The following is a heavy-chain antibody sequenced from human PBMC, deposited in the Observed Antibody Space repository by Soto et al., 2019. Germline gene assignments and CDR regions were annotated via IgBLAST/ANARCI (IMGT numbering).Heavy chain of an antibody. V-gene: IGHV3-7*03. CDR1: GFTFSNYW. J-gene: IGHJ6*02. D-gene: IGHD2-21*02. CDR2: MKQDGSEQ. Sequence: EVQLVESGGGWVQPGGSLRLSCVASGFTFSNYWMGWVRQAPGKGLEWVANMKQDGSEQYYVDSVKGRFTISRDNAKNSLYLQMNSLRAEDTVVYYCAREGVAYCGGDCFFYYYGMDVWGQGTAVTVSS. CDR3: AREGVAYCGGDCFFYYYGMDV.